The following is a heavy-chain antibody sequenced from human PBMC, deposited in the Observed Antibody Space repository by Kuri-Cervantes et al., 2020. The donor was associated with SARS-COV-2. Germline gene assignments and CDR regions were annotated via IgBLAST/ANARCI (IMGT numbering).Heavy chain of an antibody. CDR2: ISAYSGGT. J-gene: IGHJ4*02. D-gene: IGHD6-6*01. Sequence: ASVKVSCKASGYTFTSYGISWVRQAPGQGLEWMGWISAYSGGTRYAQNFQGRVTLTRDTSISTAYMELSSLRSDDTAIYYCAKFIEARPDGGYYFDYWGQGTLVTVSS. CDR1: GYTFTSYG. CDR3: AKFIEARPDGGYYFDY. V-gene: IGHV1-18*01.